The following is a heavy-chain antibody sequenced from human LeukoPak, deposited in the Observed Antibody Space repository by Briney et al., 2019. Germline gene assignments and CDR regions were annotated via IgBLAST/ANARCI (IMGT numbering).Heavy chain of an antibody. D-gene: IGHD5-24*01. V-gene: IGHV1-69*13. CDR1: GGTFTSYA. Sequence: SVKVSCKASGGTFTSYAISWVRQAPGQGLEWMGGIIPIFGTANYAQKFQGRVTITADESTSTAYMELSSLRSEDTAVYYCATGPTRDGYNDYWGQGTLVTVSS. CDR2: IIPIFGTA. CDR3: ATGPTRDGYNDY. J-gene: IGHJ4*02.